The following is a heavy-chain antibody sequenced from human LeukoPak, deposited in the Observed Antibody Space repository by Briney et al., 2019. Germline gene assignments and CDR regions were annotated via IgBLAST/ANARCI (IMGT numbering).Heavy chain of an antibody. CDR3: ARGGGDGFDY. D-gene: IGHD2-21*01. CDR1: GFTFSSYA. CDR2: ISGSGGST. V-gene: IGHV3-23*01. J-gene: IGHJ4*02. Sequence: GGSLRLSCAASGFTFSSYAMSWVRQAPGKGLEWVSAISGSGGSTYYADSVKGRFTISRDNAKNSLYLQMNSLRAEDTAVYYCARGGGDGFDYWGQGTLVTVSS.